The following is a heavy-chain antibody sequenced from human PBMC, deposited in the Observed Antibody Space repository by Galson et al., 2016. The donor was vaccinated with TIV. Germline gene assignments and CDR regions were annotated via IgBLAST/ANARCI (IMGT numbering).Heavy chain of an antibody. CDR1: GLTVKSNY. Sequence: SLRLSCAASGLTVKSNYMTWVRQAPGKGLEFVSLISSGGYTFYADSAKGRFTISRDNSKNTVFLQMNSLRAEDTAIYYCAKDLSRVVPTTGSLDSWGQGTLVTVSS. CDR2: ISSGGYT. J-gene: IGHJ4*02. CDR3: AKDLSRVVPTTGSLDS. V-gene: IGHV3-53*01. D-gene: IGHD5-12*01.